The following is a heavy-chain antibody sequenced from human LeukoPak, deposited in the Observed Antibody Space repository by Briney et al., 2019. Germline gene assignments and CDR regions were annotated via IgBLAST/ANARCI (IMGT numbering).Heavy chain of an antibody. V-gene: IGHV1-2*02. CDR3: AREAAWASSGYYDY. J-gene: IGHJ4*02. D-gene: IGHD3-22*01. Sequence: ASVKVSCKASGYTFTGYYMHWVRQAPGQGLEWMGWINPNSGGTNYAQKFQGRVTMTRDTSISTAYMELSRLRSDDTAVYYCAREAAWASSGYYDYWARDPWSASPQ. CDR1: GYTFTGYY. CDR2: INPNSGGT.